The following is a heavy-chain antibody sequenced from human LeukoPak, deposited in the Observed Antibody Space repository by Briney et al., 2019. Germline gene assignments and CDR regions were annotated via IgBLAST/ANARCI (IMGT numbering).Heavy chain of an antibody. V-gene: IGHV3-23*01. CDR2: RGSGITT. CDR1: GFTFSNSA. D-gene: IGHD6-19*01. J-gene: IGHJ4*01. Sequence: GGSLRLSCAASGFTFSNSAMSWVRQAPGKGLEWVSTRGSGITTYYADSVKGRFTISRDNSKNTLYLQMNTLRAEDSALYYCAKGIYSSGWSYFDYWGYGTLVTVSS. CDR3: AKGIYSSGWSYFDY.